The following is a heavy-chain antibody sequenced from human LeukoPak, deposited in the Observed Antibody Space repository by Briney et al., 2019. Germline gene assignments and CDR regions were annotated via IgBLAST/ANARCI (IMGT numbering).Heavy chain of an antibody. D-gene: IGHD5-12*01. V-gene: IGHV3-21*01. Sequence: GGSLRLSCAASGFTFNTYSVNWVRQAPGKGLEWVSSISGSSNSIYYADSVKGRFTISRDNAKNSLYLQMNSLRAEDTAVYYCATEWATLGYWGQGNPGHRLL. J-gene: IGHJ4*02. CDR3: ATEWATLGY. CDR1: GFTFNTYS. CDR2: ISGSSNSI.